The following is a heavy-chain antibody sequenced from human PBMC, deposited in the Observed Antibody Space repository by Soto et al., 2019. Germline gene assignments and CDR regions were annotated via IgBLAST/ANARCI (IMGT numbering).Heavy chain of an antibody. D-gene: IGHD2-8*01. Sequence: TVSGGSISSYYWSWIRQPPGKGLEWIGYIYYSGSTNYNPSHKSRVTISVDTSKNQFSLKLSSVTAADTAVYYCARSMLRQFAYWGRGTLVTVSS. V-gene: IGHV4-59*01. CDR3: ARSMLRQFAY. CDR2: IYYSGST. CDR1: GGSISSYY. J-gene: IGHJ4*02.